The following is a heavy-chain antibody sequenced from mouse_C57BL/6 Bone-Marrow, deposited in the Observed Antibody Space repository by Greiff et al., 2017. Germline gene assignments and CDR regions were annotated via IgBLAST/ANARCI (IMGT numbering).Heavy chain of an antibody. Sequence: VQLKESGPELVKPGASVKISCKASGYSFTDYNMNWVKQSNGKSLEWIGVINPNYGTTSYNQKFKGKATLTVDQSSRTAYMQLNSLTSEDSAVYYCARYYYGSHYYAMDYWGQGTSVTVSS. D-gene: IGHD1-1*01. CDR2: INPNYGTT. CDR1: GYSFTDYN. J-gene: IGHJ4*01. V-gene: IGHV1-39*01. CDR3: ARYYYGSHYYAMDY.